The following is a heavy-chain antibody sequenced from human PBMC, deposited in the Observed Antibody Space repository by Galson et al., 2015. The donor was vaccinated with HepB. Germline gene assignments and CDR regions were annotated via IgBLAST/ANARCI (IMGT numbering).Heavy chain of an antibody. Sequence: SVKVSCKASGYTFTKYHLHWVRQAPGQGLEWMGIINPSGGSTTYAQQFQGRVTMTRDASTSTVYMELSSLKSEDTALYFCAREITPTIIYSADNWFDPWGQGTLVTVSS. V-gene: IGHV1-46*01. D-gene: IGHD3-22*01. CDR1: GYTFTKYH. CDR2: INPSGGST. J-gene: IGHJ5*02. CDR3: AREITPTIIYSADNWFDP.